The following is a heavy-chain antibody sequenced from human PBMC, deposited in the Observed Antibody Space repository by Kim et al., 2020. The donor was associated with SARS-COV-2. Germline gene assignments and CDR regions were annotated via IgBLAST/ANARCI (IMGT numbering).Heavy chain of an antibody. V-gene: IGHV4-39*01. J-gene: IGHJ6*02. CDR3: AGHWHPYYYGSDNYGMDV. D-gene: IGHD3-10*01. CDR2: IYYSGST. Sequence: SETLSLTCTVSGGSISSSSYYWGWIRQPPGKGLEWIGSIYYSGSTYYNPSLKSRVTISVDTSKNQFSLKLSSVTAADTAVYYCAGHWHPYYYGSDNYGMDVWGQGTTVTVSS. CDR1: GGSISSSSYY.